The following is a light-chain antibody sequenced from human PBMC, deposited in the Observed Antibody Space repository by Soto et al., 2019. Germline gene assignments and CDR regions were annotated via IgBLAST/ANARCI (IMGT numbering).Light chain of an antibody. CDR2: DAS. V-gene: IGKV3-11*01. J-gene: IGKJ3*01. CDR3: QQRNKWPPIFT. CDR1: QSVSSY. Sequence: EIVLTQSPATLSLSPGERATLSCRASQSVSSYLAWYQQKPGQPPRLLIYDASKRASGIPARFSGSGSGTDFPLTISSLEPEDFAVYYCQQRNKWPPIFTFGPGTKVDIK.